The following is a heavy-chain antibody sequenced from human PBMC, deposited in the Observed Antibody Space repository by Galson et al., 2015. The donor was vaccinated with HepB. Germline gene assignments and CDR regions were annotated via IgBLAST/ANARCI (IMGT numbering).Heavy chain of an antibody. V-gene: IGHV1-18*01. J-gene: IGHJ4*02. Sequence: SVKVSCKASGYSFTSYAISWVRQAPGQGLEWMGWINTNNGNTNYAQNLQGRVTMTTDTSTSTAYMELRSLRSDDTAVYYCAGISGLIYGVVTYFDYWGQGNLVTVSS. CDR2: INTNNGNT. CDR1: GYSFTSYA. D-gene: IGHD4-17*01. CDR3: AGISGLIYGVVTYFDY.